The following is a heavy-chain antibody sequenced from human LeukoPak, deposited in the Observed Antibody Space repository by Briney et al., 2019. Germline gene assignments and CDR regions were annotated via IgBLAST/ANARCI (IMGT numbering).Heavy chain of an antibody. CDR2: INPNSGGT. D-gene: IGHD2-21*02. J-gene: IGHJ4*02. CDR1: GYTFTGYY. CDR3: ARDSLVVVTAMGY. Sequence: ASVKVSCKASGYTFTGYYMHWVRQAPGQGLEWMGWINPNSGGTNYAQKFQGRVTMTRGTSISTAYMELSRLRSDDTAVYYCARDSLVVVTAMGYWGQGTLVTVSS. V-gene: IGHV1-2*02.